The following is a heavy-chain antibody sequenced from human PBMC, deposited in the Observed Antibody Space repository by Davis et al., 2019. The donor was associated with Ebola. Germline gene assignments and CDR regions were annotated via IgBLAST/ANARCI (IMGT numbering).Heavy chain of an antibody. J-gene: IGHJ3*02. V-gene: IGHV3-7*03. CDR2: IKQDGSEK. D-gene: IGHD3-22*01. Sequence: GESLKISCAASGFSFSSYWMSWVRQAPGKGLEWVANIKQDGSEKFYVDSAKGRFTMSRDNAKNSLHLQMNSLRVEDTAVYYCARGDYYDSSFADAFDIWGQGTMVTVSS. CDR3: ARGDYYDSSFADAFDI. CDR1: GFSFSSYW.